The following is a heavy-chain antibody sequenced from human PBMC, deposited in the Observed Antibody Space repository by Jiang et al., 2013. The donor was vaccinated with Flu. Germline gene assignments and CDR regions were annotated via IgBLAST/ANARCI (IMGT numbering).Heavy chain of an antibody. D-gene: IGHD3-10*01. V-gene: IGHV1-2*02. CDR1: GYTFTGYY. CDR2: ISTKNGDT. CDR3: ARDLYRSYDF. J-gene: IGHJ4*02. Sequence: SGAEVKKSGASVKVSCKASGYTFTGYYMHWVRQSPGQGLQWMGWISTKNGDTDYAQAFQGRVTMTRDTSISTVYMELASLRSDDTAIYYCARDLYRSYDFWGQGTPVTVSS.